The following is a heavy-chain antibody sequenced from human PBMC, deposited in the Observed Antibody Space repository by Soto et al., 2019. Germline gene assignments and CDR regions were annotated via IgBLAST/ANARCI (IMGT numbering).Heavy chain of an antibody. CDR2: MSHSGGT. J-gene: IGHJ3*02. Sequence: QVQLQQWGAGLLKPSETLSLTCAVYGGFVSSGSYYWSWIRQPPGKGLEWIGEMSHSGGTHFNPSLKSQVTISVDTSKNQFSLKMSAETAADTALYYCARVERGTATTVVNAFDIWGPGTMVTVSS. CDR1: GGFVSSGSYY. D-gene: IGHD1-1*01. V-gene: IGHV4-34*01. CDR3: ARVERGTATTVVNAFDI.